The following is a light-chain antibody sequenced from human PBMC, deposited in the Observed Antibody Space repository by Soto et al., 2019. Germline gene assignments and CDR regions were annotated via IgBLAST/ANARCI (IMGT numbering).Light chain of an antibody. CDR1: SSNIGAGYD. CDR3: QSYDSSLNGCV. Sequence: QSVLTQPPSVSGAPGQRVTISCTGSSSNIGAGYDVHWYQQFPGTAPKFLIHVNNNRPPGVPDRFSGSKSGTSASLAITGLQAEDEADYYCQSYDSSLNGCVFGGGTKVTVL. CDR2: VNN. V-gene: IGLV1-40*01. J-gene: IGLJ3*02.